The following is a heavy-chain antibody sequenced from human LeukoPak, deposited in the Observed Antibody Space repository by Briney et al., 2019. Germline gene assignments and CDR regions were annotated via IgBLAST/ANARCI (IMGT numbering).Heavy chain of an antibody. CDR2: IIPIFGTA. J-gene: IGHJ6*03. Sequence: SVKASCKASGGTFSSYAISWVRQAPGQGLEWMGGIIPIFGTANYAQKFQGRVTITADKSTSTAYMELSSLRSEDTAVYYCARGSYGGNSVYYYYYMDVWGKGTTVTVSS. CDR1: GGTFSSYA. V-gene: IGHV1-69*06. CDR3: ARGSYGGNSVYYYYYMDV. D-gene: IGHD4-23*01.